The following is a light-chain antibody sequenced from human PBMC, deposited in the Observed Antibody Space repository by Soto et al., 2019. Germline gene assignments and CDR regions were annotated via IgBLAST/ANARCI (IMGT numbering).Light chain of an antibody. CDR3: RSYDSSLSGWV. CDR1: SSNIGAGYD. CDR2: GNS. V-gene: IGLV1-40*01. Sequence: QSVLTQPPSVSGAPGQRVTISCTGSSSNIGAGYDVHWYQQLPGTAPKLLIYGNSNRPSGVPDRFSGSKSGTSASLAITGLQPEDEADYYCRSYDSSLSGWVFGGGTKLTVL. J-gene: IGLJ3*02.